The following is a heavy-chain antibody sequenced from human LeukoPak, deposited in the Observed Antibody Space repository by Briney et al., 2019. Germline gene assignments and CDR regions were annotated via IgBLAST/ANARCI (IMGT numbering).Heavy chain of an antibody. CDR1: GFTFSSYA. V-gene: IGHV3-23*01. CDR3: AKTIYYYGSGSYSPGGLDY. Sequence: GGSLRLSCAASGFTFSSYAMSWVRQAPGKGLEWVSAISGSGGSTYYADSVKGRFTISRDNSKNTLYLQMNSLRAEDTAVYYCAKTIYYYGSGSYSPGGLDYWGQGTLVTVSS. CDR2: ISGSGGST. D-gene: IGHD3-10*01. J-gene: IGHJ4*02.